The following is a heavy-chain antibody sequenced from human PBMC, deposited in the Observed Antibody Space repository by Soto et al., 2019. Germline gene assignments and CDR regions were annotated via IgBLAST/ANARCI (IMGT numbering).Heavy chain of an antibody. Sequence: PGGSLRLSCAASGFTFSNAWMSWVRQAPGGGLEWVGRIKRNIDGGTTDYAAPVKGRFAISRDDSNSILYLEMNSLRSEDTAVYYCPTVAAVVLNWGQGLLVTVSS. CDR1: GFTFSNAW. D-gene: IGHD6-19*01. V-gene: IGHV3-15*01. CDR2: IKRNIDGGTT. CDR3: PTVAAVVLN. J-gene: IGHJ4*02.